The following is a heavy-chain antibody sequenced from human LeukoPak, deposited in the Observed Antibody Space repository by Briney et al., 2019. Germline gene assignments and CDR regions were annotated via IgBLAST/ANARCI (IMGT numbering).Heavy chain of an antibody. V-gene: IGHV3-11*06. Sequence: GGSLRLSCAVSGFTFSDYYMNWIRQAPGKGLEWLSYISGSGSSTNHADSVKGRFTISRDNAKNSLYLQMNSLRDEDTAVYYCARGSSGSKFDFWGQGTLVTVSS. CDR3: ARGSSGSKFDF. D-gene: IGHD1-26*01. J-gene: IGHJ4*02. CDR2: ISGSGSST. CDR1: GFTFSDYY.